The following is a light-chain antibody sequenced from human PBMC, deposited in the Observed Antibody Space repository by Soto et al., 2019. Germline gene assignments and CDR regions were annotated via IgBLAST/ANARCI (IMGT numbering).Light chain of an antibody. CDR1: SSDVGGYNY. Sequence: QSVLTQPASLSGSPGQSLTISCPGTSSDVGGYNYVSWYQHYPGKAPKLMIYDVSNRPSGVSNRFSGSKSGNTASLTISGLQAADEAAYYCSSYTSSATYVFGTGTKVTVL. CDR3: SSYTSSATYV. CDR2: DVS. J-gene: IGLJ1*01. V-gene: IGLV2-14*03.